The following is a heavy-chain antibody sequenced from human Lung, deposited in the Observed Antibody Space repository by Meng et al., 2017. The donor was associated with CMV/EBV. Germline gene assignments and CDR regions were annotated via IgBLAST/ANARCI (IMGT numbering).Heavy chain of an antibody. J-gene: IGHJ4*02. CDR3: AKDIGYSSSSGEFDY. CDR1: GFTFSSYA. V-gene: IGHV3-23*01. CDR2: ISGSGGGT. Sequence: GEXXKISCAASGFTFSSYAMSWVRQAPGKGLEWVSAISGSGGGTYYADSVKGRFTISRDNSKNTLYLQMNSLGAEDTAVYYCAKDIGYSSSSGEFDYWGQGTLVTVSS. D-gene: IGHD6-6*01.